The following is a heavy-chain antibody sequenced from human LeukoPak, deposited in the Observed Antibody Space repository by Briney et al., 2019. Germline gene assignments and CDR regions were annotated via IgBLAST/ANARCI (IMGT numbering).Heavy chain of an antibody. CDR1: SGSISTYY. CDR3: VRERGGYDSPNAFDI. D-gene: IGHD5-12*01. Sequence: SETLSLTCTVSSGSISTYYWSWIRQPPGKGLEWIGYIYYSGSTKYSPSLKSRVTISVDTSSNQFSLKVTSVTAADTAVYYCVRERGGYDSPNAFDIWGQGTVVTVSS. V-gene: IGHV4-59*01. J-gene: IGHJ3*02. CDR2: IYYSGST.